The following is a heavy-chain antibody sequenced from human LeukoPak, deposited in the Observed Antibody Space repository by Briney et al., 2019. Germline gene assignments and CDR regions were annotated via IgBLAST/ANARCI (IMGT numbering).Heavy chain of an antibody. CDR2: ISSSSSYI. J-gene: IGHJ4*02. V-gene: IGHV3-21*01. Sequence: GGSLRLSCAASGFTFSSYSMNWVRQAPGKGLEWVSSISSSSSYIYYADSVKGRFTISRDNAKNSLYLQMNSLRAEDTAVYYCARDKEYYPTLYYSDYWGQGTLVTVSS. CDR1: GFTFSSYS. D-gene: IGHD2/OR15-2a*01. CDR3: ARDKEYYPTLYYSDY.